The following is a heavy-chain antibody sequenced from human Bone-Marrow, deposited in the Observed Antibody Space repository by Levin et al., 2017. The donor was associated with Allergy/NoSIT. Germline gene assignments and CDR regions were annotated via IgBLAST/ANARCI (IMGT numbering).Heavy chain of an antibody. CDR2: ISYDGSNK. D-gene: IGHD1-26*01. J-gene: IGHJ4*02. CDR3: ARAVGAVDY. V-gene: IGHV3-30-3*01. CDR1: GFTFSSYA. Sequence: GESLKISCAASGFTFSSYAMHWVRQAPGKGLEWVAVISYDGSNKYYADSVKGRFTISRDNSKNTLYLQMNSLRAEDTAVYYCARAVGAVDYWGQGTLVTVSS.